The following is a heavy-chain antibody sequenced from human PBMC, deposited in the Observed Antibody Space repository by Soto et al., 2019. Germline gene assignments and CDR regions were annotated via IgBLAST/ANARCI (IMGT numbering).Heavy chain of an antibody. CDR3: ARPIGNVGAFDI. CDR2: INPNSGGT. Sequence: ASVKVSCKASGYTFTGYYMHWVRQAPGQGLEWMGWINPNSGGTNYAQKFQGRVTMTRDTSISTAYMELSRLRSDDTAVYYCARPIGNVGAFDIWGQGTMVSVSS. J-gene: IGHJ3*02. V-gene: IGHV1-2*02. CDR1: GYTFTGYY. D-gene: IGHD1-1*01.